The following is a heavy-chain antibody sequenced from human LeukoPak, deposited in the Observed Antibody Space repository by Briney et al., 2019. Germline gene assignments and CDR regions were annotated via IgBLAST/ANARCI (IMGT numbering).Heavy chain of an antibody. J-gene: IGHJ3*02. D-gene: IGHD1-1*01. CDR3: TRRPGTTGTAFDI. V-gene: IGHV3-73*01. Sequence: GGSLKLSCAASGFTFSGSAMHWVRQASGKGLEWVGCIRSKANSYATAYAASVKGRFTISRDDSKNTAYLQMNSLKTEDTAVYYCTRRPGTTGTAFDIWGQGTMVTVSS. CDR2: IRSKANSYAT. CDR1: GFTFSGSA.